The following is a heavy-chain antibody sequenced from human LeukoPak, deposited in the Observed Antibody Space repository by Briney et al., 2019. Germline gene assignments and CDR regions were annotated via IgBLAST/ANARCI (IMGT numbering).Heavy chain of an antibody. CDR3: ARDGIGELLHDFDY. CDR1: GFTFSDHY. Sequence: GGSLRLSCTASGFTFSDHYMSWIRQPPGKGLEWVSYISDSGNTIYYADSVKGRFTISRDNAKNSLYLQMSSLRAEDTAVNYCARDGIGELLHDFDYWGQGTLVTVSS. V-gene: IGHV3-11*01. CDR2: ISDSGNTI. J-gene: IGHJ4*02. D-gene: IGHD3-10*01.